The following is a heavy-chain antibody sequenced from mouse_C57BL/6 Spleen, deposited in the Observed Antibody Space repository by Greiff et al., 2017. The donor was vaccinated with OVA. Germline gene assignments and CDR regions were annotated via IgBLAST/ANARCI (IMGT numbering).Heavy chain of an antibody. CDR3: ARSLDYGSYYFDY. D-gene: IGHD1-1*01. V-gene: IGHV1-12*01. J-gene: IGHJ2*01. CDR2: IYPGNGDT. Sequence: QVQLKQSGAELVRPGASVKMSCKASGYTFTSYNMQWVKQTPRQGLEWIGAIYPGNGDTSYNQKFKGKATLTVDKSSRTAYMQFSSLTSEDSAVYFCARSLDYGSYYFDYWGQGTTLTVSS. CDR1: GYTFTSYN.